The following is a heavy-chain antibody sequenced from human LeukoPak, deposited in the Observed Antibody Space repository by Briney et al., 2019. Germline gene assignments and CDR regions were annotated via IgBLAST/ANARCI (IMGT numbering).Heavy chain of an antibody. V-gene: IGHV3-53*05. J-gene: IGHJ4*02. Sequence: GGSLRLSCAASGFTVSSNYMSWVRQAPGKGLEWVSVIYSGGSTYYADSVKGRFTISRDNSKNTLYLQMNSLRAEDTAVYYCARGVWFGELFGGFDYWGQGTLVTVSS. CDR2: IYSGGST. D-gene: IGHD3-10*01. CDR3: ARGVWFGELFGGFDY. CDR1: GFTVSSNY.